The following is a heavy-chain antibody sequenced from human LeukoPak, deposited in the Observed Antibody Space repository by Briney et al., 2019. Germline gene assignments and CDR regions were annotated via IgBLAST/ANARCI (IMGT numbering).Heavy chain of an antibody. Sequence: PSETLSLTCTVSGGSISSYYWSWIRQPPGKGLEWIGYIYYSGSTNYNPSLKSRVTISVDTSKNQFSLKLSSVTAADTAVYYCARAVGYCSSTSCYKGPYYYYMDVWGKGTTVTVSS. J-gene: IGHJ6*03. CDR2: IYYSGST. D-gene: IGHD2-2*02. V-gene: IGHV4-59*01. CDR1: GGSISSYY. CDR3: ARAVGYCSSTSCYKGPYYYYMDV.